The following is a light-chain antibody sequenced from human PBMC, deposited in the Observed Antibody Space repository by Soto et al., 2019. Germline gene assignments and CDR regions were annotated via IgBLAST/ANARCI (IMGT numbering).Light chain of an antibody. CDR2: DVS. CDR3: SSYTSSRSYV. Sequence: QSALTQPASVSGSPGQSITISCTGTSSDVGGYKYVSWYQQHPGQAPKLIIYDVSDRPSGVSNRFSGSKSGNTASLTISGLQPEDEADYYCSSYTSSRSYVFGPGTKLTVL. CDR1: SSDVGGYKY. J-gene: IGLJ1*01. V-gene: IGLV2-14*01.